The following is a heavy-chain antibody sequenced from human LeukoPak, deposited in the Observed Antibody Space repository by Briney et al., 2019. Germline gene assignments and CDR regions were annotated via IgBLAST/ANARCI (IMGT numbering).Heavy chain of an antibody. CDR1: GFTFSSYS. V-gene: IGHV3-30*18. D-gene: IGHD5-18*01. CDR2: ISYDGSNK. J-gene: IGHJ4*02. Sequence: PGGSLRLSCAASGFTFSSYSMNWVRQAPGKGLEWVAVISYDGSNKYYADSVKGRVAISRDNSKNTLYLQMNSLRAEDTAVYYCAKGGVGTAMPHFDYWGQGTLVTVSS. CDR3: AKGGVGTAMPHFDY.